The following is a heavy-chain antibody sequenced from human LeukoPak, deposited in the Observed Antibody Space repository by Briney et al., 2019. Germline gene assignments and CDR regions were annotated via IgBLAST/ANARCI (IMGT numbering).Heavy chain of an antibody. J-gene: IGHJ4*02. Sequence: PGGSLRLSCAASGFTFSSYAMSWVRQAPGKGLEWVSSISDNGGSTYSADSVKGRFTISRDNSKNTLYLQMRSLRAEDTAIYYCAHPSTPDYGGLDYWGQGTLVTVSS. CDR1: GFTFSSYA. D-gene: IGHD4-17*01. CDR2: ISDNGGST. V-gene: IGHV3-23*01. CDR3: AHPSTPDYGGLDY.